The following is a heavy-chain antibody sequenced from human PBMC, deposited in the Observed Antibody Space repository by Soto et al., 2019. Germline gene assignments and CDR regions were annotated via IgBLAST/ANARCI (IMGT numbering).Heavy chain of an antibody. CDR2: IIPIFGTA. CDR1: GGTFSSYA. Sequence: SVKVSCKASGGTFSSYAISWVRQAPGQGLEWMGGIIPIFGTANYAQKFQGRVTITADESTSTAYMELGSLRSEDTAVYYCARDGQQLVNGAFDIWGHGTMVTVSS. CDR3: ARDGQQLVNGAFDI. V-gene: IGHV1-69*13. J-gene: IGHJ3*02. D-gene: IGHD6-13*01.